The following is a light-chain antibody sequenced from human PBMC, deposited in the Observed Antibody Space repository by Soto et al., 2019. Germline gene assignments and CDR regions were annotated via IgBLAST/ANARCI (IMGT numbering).Light chain of an antibody. CDR3: SSYTSSSTYV. Sequence: QCVLTQPASVSGSPGQSITISCTGTSTDVGGCNYVSWYQQHPGKAPKLMIYDVSNRPSGVSNRFSGSKSGNTASLTISGLQAEDEADYYCSSYTSSSTYVFGTGTKLTVL. CDR2: DVS. CDR1: STDVGGCNY. V-gene: IGLV2-14*01. J-gene: IGLJ1*01.